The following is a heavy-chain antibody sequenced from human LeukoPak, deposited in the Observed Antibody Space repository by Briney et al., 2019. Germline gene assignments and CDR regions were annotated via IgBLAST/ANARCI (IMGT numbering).Heavy chain of an antibody. CDR3: ASGSSWYQDAFDI. D-gene: IGHD6-13*01. Sequence: PSETLSLTCTVSGGSISSSSYYWGWIRQPPGKGLEWIGSIYYSGSTYYNPSLKSRVTISVDTSKNQFSLKLSSVTAADTAAYYCASGSSWYQDAFDIWGQGTMVTVSS. V-gene: IGHV4-39*07. CDR2: IYYSGST. CDR1: GGSISSSSYY. J-gene: IGHJ3*02.